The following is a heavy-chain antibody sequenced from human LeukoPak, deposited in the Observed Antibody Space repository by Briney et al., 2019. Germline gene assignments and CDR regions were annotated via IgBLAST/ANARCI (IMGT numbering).Heavy chain of an antibody. CDR1: GFAVSSVY. D-gene: IGHD3-10*01. CDR2: IYSSGST. CDR3: ARSYYYGSGTN. J-gene: IGHJ4*02. Sequence: PGGSLRLSCAASGFAVSSVYMTWVRQAPGKGLEWVPVIYSSGSTYYADPVKGRFTISRDNSKNTLYLQMNSLRAEDTAVYYCARSYYYGSGTNWGQGTLVTVSS. V-gene: IGHV3-53*01.